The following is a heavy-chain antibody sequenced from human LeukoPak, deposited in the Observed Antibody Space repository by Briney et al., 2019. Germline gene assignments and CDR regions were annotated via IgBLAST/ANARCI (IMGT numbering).Heavy chain of an antibody. J-gene: IGHJ4*02. CDR3: ARDPLDYNDGSDYDMARN. CDR1: GFTFSRWA. D-gene: IGHD3-22*01. V-gene: IGHV3-30-3*01. Sequence: GGSLRLSCAASGFTFSRWAMHWVRQAPGKGLEWVAVMSYDGSNKYYADSVKGRFTISRDNSRKTLYLQMNSLRTEDTAVYYCARDPLDYNDGSDYDMARNWGQGTLVTVSS. CDR2: MSYDGSNK.